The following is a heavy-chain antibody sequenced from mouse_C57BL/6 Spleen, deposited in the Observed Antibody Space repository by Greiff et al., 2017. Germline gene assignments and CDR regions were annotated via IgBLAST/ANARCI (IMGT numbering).Heavy chain of an antibody. Sequence: QVQLQQSGAELVKPGASVKLSCKASGYTFTSYWMHWVKQRPGQGLEWIGMIHPNSGSTNYNEKFKSKATLTVDKSSSTAYMQLSSLTSEDSAVYYCAREGYYGNPYCFDYWGQGTTLTVSS. CDR1: GYTFTSYW. V-gene: IGHV1-64*01. D-gene: IGHD2-1*01. CDR2: IHPNSGST. J-gene: IGHJ2*01. CDR3: AREGYYGNPYCFDY.